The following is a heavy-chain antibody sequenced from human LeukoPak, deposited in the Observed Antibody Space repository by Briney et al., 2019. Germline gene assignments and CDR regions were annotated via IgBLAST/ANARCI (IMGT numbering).Heavy chain of an antibody. D-gene: IGHD5-24*01. CDR2: IYYSGST. Sequence: PSETLSLTCTVSGGSISSSSYYWGWIRQPPGKGLEWIGSIYYSGSTYYNPSLKSRVTISVDTSKNQFSLKLSSVTAADTAVYYCARALGDGYITMGHYFDYWGQGTLVTVSS. V-gene: IGHV4-39*01. CDR3: ARALGDGYITMGHYFDY. CDR1: GGSISSSSYY. J-gene: IGHJ4*02.